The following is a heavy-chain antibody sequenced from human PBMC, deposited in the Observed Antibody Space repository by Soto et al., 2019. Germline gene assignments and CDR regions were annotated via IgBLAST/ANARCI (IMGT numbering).Heavy chain of an antibody. CDR3: ARHVGYSSGWYRAPFDY. Sequence: TLSLICTVSGGSISSSSYYWGWVRQPPGKGLEWIGSIYYSGSTYYNPSLKSRVTISVDTSKNQFSLKLSSVTAADTAVYYCARHVGYSSGWYRAPFDYWGQGTLVTVSS. CDR1: GGSISSSSYY. V-gene: IGHV4-39*01. D-gene: IGHD6-19*01. CDR2: IYYSGST. J-gene: IGHJ4*02.